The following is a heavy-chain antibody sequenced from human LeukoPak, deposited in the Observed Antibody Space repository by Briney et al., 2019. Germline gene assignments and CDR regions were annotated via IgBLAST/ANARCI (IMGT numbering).Heavy chain of an antibody. V-gene: IGHV1-2*02. Sequence: ASVKVSCKASGFTFTGSYMHSVRQAPGQGLEWMGWINPNSGGTNYAQKFQGRVTMTRDTSISTAYMELSRLRSDDTAVYYCARFDYYSSGYSNRDYFDYWGQGTLVTVSS. CDR1: GFTFTGSY. CDR3: ARFDYYSSGYSNRDYFDY. D-gene: IGHD3-22*01. J-gene: IGHJ4*02. CDR2: INPNSGGT.